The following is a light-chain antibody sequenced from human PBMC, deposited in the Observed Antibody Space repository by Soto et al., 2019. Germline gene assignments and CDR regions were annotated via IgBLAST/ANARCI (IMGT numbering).Light chain of an antibody. CDR1: SSDVGSYYS. V-gene: IGLV2-14*01. CDR2: EVS. CDR3: SSYTSSSTLV. J-gene: IGLJ1*01. Sequence: QSALTQPASVSGSPGQSITISCTGTSSDVGSYYSVSWYKQHPGKAPKLMIYEVSNRPSGVSNRFSGSKSGNTASLTISGLQAEDEADYYCSSYTSSSTLVFGTGTKVTVL.